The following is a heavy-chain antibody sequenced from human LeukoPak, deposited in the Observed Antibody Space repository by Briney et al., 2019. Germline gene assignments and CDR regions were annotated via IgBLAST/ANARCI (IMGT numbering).Heavy chain of an antibody. CDR2: IVVGSGNT. J-gene: IGHJ6*02. V-gene: IGHV1-58*02. CDR3: AADLWFGEVYGMDV. D-gene: IGHD3-10*01. CDR1: GYTFTTYG. Sequence: ASVRVSCEASGYTFTTYGISWVRQAPGQGLEWIGWIVVGSGNTNYAQKFQERVTITRDMSTSTAYMELSSLRSEDTAVYYCAADLWFGEVYGMDVWGQGTTVTVSS.